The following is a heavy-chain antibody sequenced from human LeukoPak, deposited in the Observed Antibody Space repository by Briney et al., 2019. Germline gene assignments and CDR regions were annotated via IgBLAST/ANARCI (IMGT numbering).Heavy chain of an antibody. Sequence: ASVKVSCKASGYTFTSYYMHWVRQAPGQGLEWMGIINPSGGSTSYAQKFQGRVTMTRDTSISTAYMELSRLRSDDTAVYYCARDYSGSYYKSLDYWGQGTLVTVSS. CDR3: ARDYSGSYYKSLDY. J-gene: IGHJ4*02. CDR2: INPSGGST. V-gene: IGHV1-46*01. CDR1: GYTFTSYY. D-gene: IGHD3-10*01.